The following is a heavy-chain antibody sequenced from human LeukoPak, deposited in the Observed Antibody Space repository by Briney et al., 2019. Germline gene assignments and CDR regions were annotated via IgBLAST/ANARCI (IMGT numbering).Heavy chain of an antibody. D-gene: IGHD6-19*01. CDR2: ISYDGSNK. J-gene: IGHJ4*02. CDR1: GFTFSSYA. Sequence: GGSLRLSCAASGFTFSSYAMHWVRQAPGKGLEWVAVISYDGSNKYYADSVKGRFTISRDNSKNTLYLQMNSLRAEDAAVYYCAKLSSGYSSGWYAFDYWGQGTLVTVSS. CDR3: AKLSSGYSSGWYAFDY. V-gene: IGHV3-30*04.